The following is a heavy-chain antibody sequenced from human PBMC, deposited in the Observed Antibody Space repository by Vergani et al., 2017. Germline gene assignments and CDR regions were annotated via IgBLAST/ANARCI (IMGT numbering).Heavy chain of an antibody. D-gene: IGHD1-1*01. V-gene: IGHV5-51*01. CDR3: ARHTTYTDS. J-gene: IGHJ4*02. CDR2: IYPADSDT. CDR1: EYSFGNYW. Sequence: EVELVQSGPEMRKPGESLKISCQGSEYSFGNYWIGWVRQMPGKGLEWMGIIYPADSDTRYSPSFQGQVTVSADKYISTAFLQWDSLKASDTALYYCARHTTYTDSWGQGTLVTVSS.